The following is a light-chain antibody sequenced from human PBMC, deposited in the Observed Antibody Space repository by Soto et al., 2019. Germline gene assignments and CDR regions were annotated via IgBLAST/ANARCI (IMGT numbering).Light chain of an antibody. CDR1: SSDVGSYNR. CDR3: SSYTSSGILI. V-gene: IGLV2-18*02. Sequence: QSALTQPPSVSGSPGQTVTISCTGTSSDVGSYNRVSWYQQPPGTAPKFIIYEVSDRPSGVPDRFSGSRSGNTASLTISGLQAEDEADYYCSSYTSSGILIFGGGTKVTVL. J-gene: IGLJ2*01. CDR2: EVS.